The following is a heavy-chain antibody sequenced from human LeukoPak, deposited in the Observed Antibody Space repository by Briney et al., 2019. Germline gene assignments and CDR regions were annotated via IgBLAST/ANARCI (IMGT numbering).Heavy chain of an antibody. Sequence: GGSLRLSCAASGFTFSSYGMHWVRQAPGKGLEWVAVISYDGSHKYYGDSVKGRLTISRDNSKNTVYLQMSSLRTEDTAVYYCSKRSYSGSHTFDYWGQGTLVTGSS. CDR1: GFTFSSYG. CDR2: ISYDGSHK. CDR3: SKRSYSGSHTFDY. D-gene: IGHD3-10*01. V-gene: IGHV3-30*18. J-gene: IGHJ4*02.